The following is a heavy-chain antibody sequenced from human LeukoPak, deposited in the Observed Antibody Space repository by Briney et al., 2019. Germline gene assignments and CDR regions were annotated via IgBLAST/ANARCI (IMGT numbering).Heavy chain of an antibody. D-gene: IGHD2-2*01. CDR3: ARGIVVVPATTPDWFDP. Sequence: PGGSLRLSCAASEFTFSSSAMHWVRQAPGKGLEWVAVISSDGSNKNYTDSVKGRFTISRDNSKSTLSLQMDSLRADDTAVYYCARGIVVVPATTPDWFDPWGQGTLVTVSS. CDR2: ISSDGSNK. J-gene: IGHJ5*02. CDR1: EFTFSSSA. V-gene: IGHV3-30*04.